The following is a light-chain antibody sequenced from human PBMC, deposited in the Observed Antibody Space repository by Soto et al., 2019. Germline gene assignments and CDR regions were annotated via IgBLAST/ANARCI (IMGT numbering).Light chain of an antibody. J-gene: IGKJ2*01. CDR2: GAS. CDR1: QRVSSN. V-gene: IGKV3-15*01. Sequence: ELVMTQSPATLSVSPGERATLSCRASQRVSSNLSWYQQIPGQAPRLLICGASTRATGVPARFSGSGSGTEFTLTISSLQSEDFAVYYCQQYIHWPPKYTLGQGTKLEIK. CDR3: QQYIHWPPKYT.